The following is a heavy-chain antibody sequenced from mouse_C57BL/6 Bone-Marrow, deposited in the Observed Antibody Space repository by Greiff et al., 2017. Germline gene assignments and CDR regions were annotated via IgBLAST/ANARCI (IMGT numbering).Heavy chain of an antibody. J-gene: IGHJ3*01. V-gene: IGHV2-2*01. D-gene: IGHD2-4*01. CDR1: GFSFTSYG. CDR2: IWSGGST. Sequence: QVQLKESGPGLVQPSPSLSITCTVSGFSFTSYGVHWVRQSPGQGLEWLGVIWSGGSTDYNAAFISSLSISKDNSKSQVFYKMNSLQADDTAIYYCARNGGLRAWFAYWGQGTLVTVSA. CDR3: ARNGGLRAWFAY.